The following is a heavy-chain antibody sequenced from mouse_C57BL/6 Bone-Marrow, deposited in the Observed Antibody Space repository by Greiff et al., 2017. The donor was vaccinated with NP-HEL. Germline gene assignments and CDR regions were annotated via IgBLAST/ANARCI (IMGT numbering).Heavy chain of an antibody. CDR3: ARDYDGYYAAWFAY. J-gene: IGHJ3*01. D-gene: IGHD2-3*01. Sequence: EVKLVESGGGLVKPGGSLKLSCAASGFTFSSYAMSWVRQTPEKRLEWVATISDGGSYTYYPDNVKGRFTISRDNAKNNLYLQMSHLKSEDTAMYYGARDYDGYYAAWFAYWGQGTLVTVSA. CDR1: GFTFSSYA. CDR2: ISDGGSYT. V-gene: IGHV5-4*01.